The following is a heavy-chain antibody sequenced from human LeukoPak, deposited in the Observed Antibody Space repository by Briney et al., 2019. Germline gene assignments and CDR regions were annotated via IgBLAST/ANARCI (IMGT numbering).Heavy chain of an antibody. D-gene: IGHD5-24*01. J-gene: IGHJ4*02. CDR3: ARVLSPDGYNFGY. V-gene: IGHV3-7*01. CDR2: IKQDGSEK. CDR1: GFTLSSYW. Sequence: GGSLSLSCAASGFTLSSYWMSWVRQAPGKGLEWVANIKQDGSEKYYVDSVKGRFTISRDNAKNSLYLQMNSLRAEDTAVYYCARVLSPDGYNFGYWGPGTLVTVSS.